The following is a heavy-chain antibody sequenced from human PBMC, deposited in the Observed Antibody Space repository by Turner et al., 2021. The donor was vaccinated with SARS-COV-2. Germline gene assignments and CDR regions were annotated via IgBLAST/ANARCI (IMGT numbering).Heavy chain of an antibody. D-gene: IGHD3-10*01. CDR3: AREAGITMVRGVIIKPRIFDY. CDR2: ISYDGSNK. V-gene: IGHV3-30-3*01. CDR1: GFTFSSYA. J-gene: IGHJ4*02. Sequence: QVQLVESGGGVVQPGRSLRLSCAASGFTFSSYAMHWVRHAPGKGLEWVAVISYDGSNKYYADSVKGRFTISRDNSKNTLYLQMNSLRAGDTAVYYCAREAGITMVRGVIIKPRIFDYWGQGTLVTVSS.